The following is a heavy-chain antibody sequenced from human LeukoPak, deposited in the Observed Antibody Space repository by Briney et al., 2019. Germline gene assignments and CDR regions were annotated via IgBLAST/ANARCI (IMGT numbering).Heavy chain of an antibody. V-gene: IGHV1-69*13. CDR3: ARDQDSGYDHYFDY. CDR1: GDTFSSYA. CDR2: IIPIFGTA. Sequence: SVKVSCKTSGDTFSSYAISWVRQAPGQGLEWMGGIIPIFGTANYAQKFQGRVTITADESTSTAYMELSSLRSEDTAVYYCARDQDSGYDHYFDYWGQGTLVTVSS. J-gene: IGHJ4*02. D-gene: IGHD5-12*01.